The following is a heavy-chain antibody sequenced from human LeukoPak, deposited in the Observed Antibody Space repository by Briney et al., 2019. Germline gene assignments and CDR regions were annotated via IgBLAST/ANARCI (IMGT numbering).Heavy chain of an antibody. D-gene: IGHD3-22*01. CDR2: IYSGGST. Sequence: GGSLRLSCAASGFTVSSNHMSWVRQAPGKGLEWVSVIYSGGSTYYADSVKGRFTFSRDNSKNTLYLQMNSLRAEDTAVYYCARDGPSGYYAFDIWGQGTMVTVPS. CDR3: ARDGPSGYYAFDI. J-gene: IGHJ3*02. V-gene: IGHV3-53*01. CDR1: GFTVSSNH.